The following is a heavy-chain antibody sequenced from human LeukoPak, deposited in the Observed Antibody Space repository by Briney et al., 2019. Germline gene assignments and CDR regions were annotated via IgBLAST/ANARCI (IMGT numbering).Heavy chain of an antibody. Sequence: GRSLRLSCAASGFTFSSYGMHWVRQAPGKGLEWVAVIWYDGSNKYYADSVKGRFTISRDNSKNTLYLQMSSLRAEDTAVYYCARDSSGYYYYYGMDVWGQGTTVTVSS. J-gene: IGHJ6*02. D-gene: IGHD3-22*01. V-gene: IGHV3-33*01. CDR3: ARDSSGYYYYYGMDV. CDR1: GFTFSSYG. CDR2: IWYDGSNK.